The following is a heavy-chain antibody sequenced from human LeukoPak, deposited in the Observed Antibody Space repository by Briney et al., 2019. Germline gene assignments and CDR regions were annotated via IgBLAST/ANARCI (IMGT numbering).Heavy chain of an antibody. CDR2: IWYDGSNK. CDR1: GFTFSSYG. Sequence: GGSLRLSCAASGFTFSSYGMHWVRQAPGKGLEWVAVIWYDGSNKYYADSVKGRFTISRDNSKNTLYLQMNSLRAEDTAVYYCARDLRGCSGGSCYRGYYYYGMDVWGQGTTVTVSS. D-gene: IGHD2-15*01. J-gene: IGHJ6*02. V-gene: IGHV3-33*01. CDR3: ARDLRGCSGGSCYRGYYYYGMDV.